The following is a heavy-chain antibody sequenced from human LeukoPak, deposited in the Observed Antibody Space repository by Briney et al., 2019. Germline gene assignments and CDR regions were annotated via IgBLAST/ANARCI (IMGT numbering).Heavy chain of an antibody. D-gene: IGHD4-17*01. CDR1: GFTFSSYG. CDR2: IWYDGSNK. CDR3: AREPPHDYGDCSLGFENAFDI. Sequence: GGSLRLSCAASGFTFSSYGMHWVRQAPGKGLEWVALIWYDGSNKYYADSVKGRFTISRDNSKNTLYLQMNSLRAEDTAVYYCAREPPHDYGDCSLGFENAFDIWGQGTMVTVSS. V-gene: IGHV3-33*08. J-gene: IGHJ3*02.